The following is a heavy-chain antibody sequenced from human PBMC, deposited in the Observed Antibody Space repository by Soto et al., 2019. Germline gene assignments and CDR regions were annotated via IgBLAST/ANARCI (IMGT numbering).Heavy chain of an antibody. CDR2: TKQDGSEK. CDR3: ARDRSGAYGMDV. J-gene: IGHJ6*02. CDR1: GFTFSGYW. Sequence: GRSLRLYCATSGFTFSGYWMTWVRQAPGKGLEWVANTKQDGSEKYYVDSVRGRFTISRDNAKNSLFLQMSSLRVEDTAVYYCARDRSGAYGMDVWGQGTTVTVSS. V-gene: IGHV3-7*01. D-gene: IGHD7-27*01.